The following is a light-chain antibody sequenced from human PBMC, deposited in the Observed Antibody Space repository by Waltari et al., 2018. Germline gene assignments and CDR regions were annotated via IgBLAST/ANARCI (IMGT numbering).Light chain of an antibody. CDR3: QQYNNWPLYT. CDR2: DAF. J-gene: IGKJ2*01. Sequence: EAMMTQSPATLSVSPGDRATLSCRASQSVSNNVAWFQQKPGQAPSLLIYDAFTRATGVPARFSGSGSGTEFPLTISSLQTEDFAVYYCQQYNNWPLYTFGQGTKLEIK. V-gene: IGKV3-15*01. CDR1: QSVSNN.